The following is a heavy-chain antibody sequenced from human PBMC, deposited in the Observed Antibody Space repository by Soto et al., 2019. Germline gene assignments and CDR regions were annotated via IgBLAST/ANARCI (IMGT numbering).Heavy chain of an antibody. J-gene: IGHJ5*02. Sequence: SETLSLACTVSGGSISSGGYYWSWIRQHPGKGLEWIGYIYYSGSTYYNPSLKSRVTISVDTSKNQFSLKLSSVTAADTAVYYCARGIVLRGENWFDPWGQGTLVTVSS. CDR2: IYYSGST. CDR3: ARGIVLRGENWFDP. CDR1: GGSISSGGYY. V-gene: IGHV4-31*03. D-gene: IGHD2-8*01.